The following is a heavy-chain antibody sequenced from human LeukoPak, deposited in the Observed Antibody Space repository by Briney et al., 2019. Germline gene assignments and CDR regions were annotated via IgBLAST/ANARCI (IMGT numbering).Heavy chain of an antibody. CDR2: IYYSGST. V-gene: IGHV4-59*01. J-gene: IGHJ2*01. CDR3: ARDIWKDWYFDL. Sequence: SETLSLTCSVSGGSISNYYWSWIRQPPGKGLKWIGYIYYSGSTSYNPSLESRVTISVDTSKNQFSLKLSSVTAADTAVYYCARDIWKDWYFDLWGRGTLVTVSS. D-gene: IGHD1-1*01. CDR1: GGSISNYY.